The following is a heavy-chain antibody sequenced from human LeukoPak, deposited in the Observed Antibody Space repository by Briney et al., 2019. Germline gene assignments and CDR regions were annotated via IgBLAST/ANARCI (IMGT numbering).Heavy chain of an antibody. CDR3: ARGTNWSPLDFDY. D-gene: IGHD1-20*01. CDR1: GFTFSNYW. Sequence: GGSLRLSCAASGFTFSNYWMSWVRQAPGKGLEWVANIKQDGSEKCYVDSVKGRFTISRDNAKNSLYLQMNSLRAEDTAVYYCARGTNWSPLDFDYWGQGTLVTVSS. CDR2: IKQDGSEK. V-gene: IGHV3-7*01. J-gene: IGHJ4*02.